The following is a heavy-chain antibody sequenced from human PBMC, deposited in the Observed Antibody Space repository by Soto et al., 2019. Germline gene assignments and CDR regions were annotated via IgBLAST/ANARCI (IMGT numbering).Heavy chain of an antibody. J-gene: IGHJ4*01. Sequence: PGGSLRLSXAASGFTFNRYAMNWVRQAPGKGLAWVSAIGTDGNTYYANSVKGRFTISRDNSRTTLYLQMNSLRVEDTALYYCVRKYPGTRPFDYWGQGTLVTVSS. CDR3: VRKYPGTRPFDY. V-gene: IGHV3-23*01. D-gene: IGHD2-2*01. CDR2: IGTDGNT. CDR1: GFTFNRYA.